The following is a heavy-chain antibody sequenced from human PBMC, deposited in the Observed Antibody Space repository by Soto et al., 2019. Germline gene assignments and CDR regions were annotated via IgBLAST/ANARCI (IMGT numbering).Heavy chain of an antibody. CDR3: ARGGITMVRGWYFDL. CDR1: GYTFTSYG. D-gene: IGHD3-10*01. J-gene: IGHJ2*01. V-gene: IGHV1-18*04. CDR2: ISAYNGNT. Sequence: QVQLVQSGAEVKKPGASVKFSCKASGYTFTSYGISWVRQAPGQGLEWMGWISAYNGNTNYAQKRQGRVTMTTDTSTITAYMELRSLRSDDTAVYYCARGGITMVRGWYFDLWGRGTLVTVSS.